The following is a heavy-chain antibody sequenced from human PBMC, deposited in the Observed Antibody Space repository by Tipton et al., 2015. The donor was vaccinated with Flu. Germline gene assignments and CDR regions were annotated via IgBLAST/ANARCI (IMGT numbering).Heavy chain of an antibody. CDR1: GGSFSGYY. CDR2: INHSGST. V-gene: IGHV4-34*01. Sequence: TLSLTCAVYGGSFSGYYWSWIRQPPGKGLEWIGEINHSGSTYYSPSLKSRVTISADTSSNQFSLRLSSVTAADTAMYYCTRSLRNSSGSPGYWGQGTPVTVSS. CDR3: TRSLRNSSGSPGY. J-gene: IGHJ4*02. D-gene: IGHD3-22*01.